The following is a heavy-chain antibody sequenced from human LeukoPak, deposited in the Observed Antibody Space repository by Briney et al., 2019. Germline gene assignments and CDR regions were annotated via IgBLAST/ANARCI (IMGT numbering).Heavy chain of an antibody. D-gene: IGHD5-18*01. J-gene: IGHJ4*02. Sequence: ASVRVSCKASGYTFTSYGISWVRQAPGQGLEWMGWISAYNGNTNYAQKLQGRVTMTTDTSTSTAYMELRSLRSDDTAVYYCARDPRYSYGKTFDYWGQGTLVTVSS. CDR3: ARDPRYSYGKTFDY. CDR1: GYTFTSYG. CDR2: ISAYNGNT. V-gene: IGHV1-18*01.